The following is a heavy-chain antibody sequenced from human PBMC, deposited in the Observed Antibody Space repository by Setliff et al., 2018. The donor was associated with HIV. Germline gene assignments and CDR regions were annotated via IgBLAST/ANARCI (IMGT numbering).Heavy chain of an antibody. D-gene: IGHD1-26*01. V-gene: IGHV3-48*01. Sequence: PGGSLRLSCAASGFTFGNAWMNWVRQAPGKGLEWVSYISRSSGTIYYAESVKGRFTISRDNAKNSLYLQMNSLRAEDTALYYCATSIHTRGAIDFWGQGTLVTVSS. CDR1: GFTFGNAW. J-gene: IGHJ4*02. CDR3: ATSIHTRGAIDF. CDR2: ISRSSGTI.